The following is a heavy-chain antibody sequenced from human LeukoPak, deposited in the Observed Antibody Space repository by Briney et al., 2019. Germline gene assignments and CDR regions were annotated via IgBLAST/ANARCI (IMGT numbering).Heavy chain of an antibody. V-gene: IGHV1-18*01. J-gene: IGHJ4*02. D-gene: IGHD6-13*01. Sequence: ASVKVSCKASGGTFSSYAISWVRQAPGQGLEWMGWISAYNGYTHFAQKFQGRVTMTTDTSTSTAYMELRSLRSDDTAVYYCARATGFGSGIAGARGAPKYYFDYWGQGTLVAVSS. CDR1: GGTFSSYA. CDR2: ISAYNGYT. CDR3: ARATGFGSGIAGARGAPKYYFDY.